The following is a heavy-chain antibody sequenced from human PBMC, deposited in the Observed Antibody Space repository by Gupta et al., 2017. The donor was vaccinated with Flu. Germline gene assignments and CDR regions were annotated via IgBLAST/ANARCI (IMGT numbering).Heavy chain of an antibody. D-gene: IGHD1-7*01. Sequence: VQLVQSGPEVKKPGSSVKASCKASGDTFSAFAATWVRQAPGQGLEWVGSIIPYLGTPTYAQRCQDRVTISADESTATAFLKMRGLESDDKAVYFCTRADVPDAKSGNFPSWGQGTQVTVSS. CDR2: IIPYLGTP. CDR3: TRADVPDAKSGNFPS. CDR1: GDTFSAFA. V-gene: IGHV1-69*19. J-gene: IGHJ4*02.